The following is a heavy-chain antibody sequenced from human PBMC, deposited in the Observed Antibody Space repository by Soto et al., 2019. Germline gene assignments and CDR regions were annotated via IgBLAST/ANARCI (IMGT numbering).Heavy chain of an antibody. Sequence: SETLSLTCTVSGDSISSSSYYWGWIRQPPEKGLEWIVSLYYSANTYYNPSLKSRVTISVDTSNNQFSLKLSSVTAADTAVYYCARDRRYCSGGSCYLYLFALWGQGTLDIGSA. CDR1: GDSISSSSYY. V-gene: IGHV4-39*07. D-gene: IGHD2-15*01. CDR2: LYYSANT. J-gene: IGHJ5*02. CDR3: ARDRRYCSGGSCYLYLFAL.